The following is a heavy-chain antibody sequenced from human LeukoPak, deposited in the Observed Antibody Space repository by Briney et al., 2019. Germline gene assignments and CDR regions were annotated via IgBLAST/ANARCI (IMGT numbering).Heavy chain of an antibody. J-gene: IGHJ4*02. CDR2: LNPSGGST. Sequence: ASVKVSCKSSVYTFTSYYMHCVRHAPGQGLEWMGILNPSGGSTSYAQEIQGRVTMTRATYTSTVYMELGSLRSEDTAVYYCVRDLSGPGYWGQGTLVTVSS. CDR1: VYTFTSYY. CDR3: VRDLSGPGY. V-gene: IGHV1-46*01.